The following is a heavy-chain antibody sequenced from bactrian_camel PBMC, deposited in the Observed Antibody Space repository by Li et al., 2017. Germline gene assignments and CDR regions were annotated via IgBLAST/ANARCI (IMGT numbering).Heavy chain of an antibody. D-gene: IGHD5*01. J-gene: IGHJ4*01. CDR2: LSSDSPT. CDR1: GLTFYGSD. V-gene: IGHV3S55*01. Sequence: QLVESGGGSVQEGGSLLLSCVASGLTFYGSDMGWYRQVPGNECELVATLSSDSPTYYAHSVKGRFTISQDNAEGTLTLHMNNLQPDDTATYYCAAEATGWVHPPYLRRCAGQGTQVTVS.